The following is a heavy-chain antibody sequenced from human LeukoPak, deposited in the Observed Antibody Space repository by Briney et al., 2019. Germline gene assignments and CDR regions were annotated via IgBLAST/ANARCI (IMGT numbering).Heavy chain of an antibody. Sequence: GGSLRLSCAASGFTFSNAWMNWVRQAPGKGLEWVGRIESKTDGGTTDYAAPVKGRFTISRDDSKNTLYLQMNSLKTEDTAVYYCTTYTYYYGSGSYYWGQGTLVTVSS. CDR3: TTYTYYYGSGSYY. CDR1: GFTFSNAW. CDR2: IESKTDGGTT. D-gene: IGHD3-10*01. V-gene: IGHV3-15*07. J-gene: IGHJ4*02.